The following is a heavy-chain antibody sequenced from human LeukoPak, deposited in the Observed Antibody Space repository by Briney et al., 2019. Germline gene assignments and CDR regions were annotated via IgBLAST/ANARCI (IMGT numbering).Heavy chain of an antibody. CDR1: GGSISSYY. CDR2: IYYSGST. D-gene: IGHD1-1*01. CDR3: ARAQRPLDGADY. V-gene: IGHV4-59*01. J-gene: IGHJ4*02. Sequence: SETLSLTCTVSGGSISSYYWSWIRQSPGKRLEWIGYIYYSGSTYYNPSLKSRVTISVDTSKNLFSLKLSSVTAADTAVYYCARAQRPLDGADYWGQGTLVTVSS.